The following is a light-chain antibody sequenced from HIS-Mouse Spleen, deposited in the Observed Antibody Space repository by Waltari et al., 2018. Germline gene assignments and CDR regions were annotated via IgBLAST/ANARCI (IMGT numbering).Light chain of an antibody. CDR1: QTLLHSNGYNY. V-gene: IGKV2-28*01. CDR3: MQALQTPWT. J-gene: IGKJ1*01. Sequence: DIVMTQSPPSLTVTPGEPASISCRSSQTLLHSNGYNYLDWYLQKPGQSPQLLIYLGSNRASGVPDRFSGSGSGTDFTLKISRVEAEDVGVYYCMQALQTPWTFGQGTKVEIK. CDR2: LGS.